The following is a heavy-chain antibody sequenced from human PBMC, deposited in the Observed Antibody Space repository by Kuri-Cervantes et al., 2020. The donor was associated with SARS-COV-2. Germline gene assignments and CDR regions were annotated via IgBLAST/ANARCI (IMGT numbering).Heavy chain of an antibody. V-gene: IGHV3-23*01. J-gene: IGHJ4*02. CDR3: AKVGHYSYGYFGW. D-gene: IGHD5-18*01. CDR1: GFTFSSYA. CDR2: ISGSGGST. Sequence: GESLKISCAASGFTFSSYAMSWVRQAPGKGLEWVSAISGSGGSTYYADSVKGRFTISRDNSKNTLYLQMNSLRAEDTAVYYCAKVGHYSYGYFGWWGQGTLVTVSS.